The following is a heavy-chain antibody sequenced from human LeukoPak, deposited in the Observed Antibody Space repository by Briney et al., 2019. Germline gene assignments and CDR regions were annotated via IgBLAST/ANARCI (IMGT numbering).Heavy chain of an antibody. Sequence: GSSVKVSCKASGGTFSSYAISWVRQAPGQGLEWMGGIIPIFGTANYAQKFQGRVTITADESTSTAYMELSSLRSEDTAVYYCARGSLRYCSGGSCYDGVLFDYWGQGTLVTVSS. CDR1: GGTFSSYA. CDR3: ARGSLRYCSGGSCYDGVLFDY. J-gene: IGHJ4*02. CDR2: IIPIFGTA. D-gene: IGHD2-15*01. V-gene: IGHV1-69*01.